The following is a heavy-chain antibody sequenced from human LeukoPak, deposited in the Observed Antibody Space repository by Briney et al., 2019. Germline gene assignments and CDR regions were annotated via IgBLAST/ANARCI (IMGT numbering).Heavy chain of an antibody. CDR3: VSPRGFSYGYFDY. D-gene: IGHD5-18*01. CDR1: GGSISSSSAY. Sequence: SETLSLTCTVSGGSISSSSAYWGWIRQPPGKGLEWIGSIYYSKNTYYNPSPKSRVTISADTSKNQFSLTLGSVSATDTAVYYCVSPRGFSYGYFDYWGQGTLVTVSS. J-gene: IGHJ4*02. CDR2: IYYSKNT. V-gene: IGHV4-39*01.